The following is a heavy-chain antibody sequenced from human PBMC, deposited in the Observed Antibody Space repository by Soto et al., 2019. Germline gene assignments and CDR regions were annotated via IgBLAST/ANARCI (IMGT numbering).Heavy chain of an antibody. CDR2: VFYTGLT. Sequence: SETLSLTCAVSGGSISGSYYYWGWLRRSPGKGPEGIGSVFYTGLTSYNPSLESRVSVSVDTSKNQFSLKVGGVSAADTAVDYCTTSQKGYNWNYFGHSGQVALVAV. CDR1: GGSISGSYYY. J-gene: IGHJ4*02. V-gene: IGHV4-39*03. CDR3: TTSQKGYNWNYFGH. D-gene: IGHD1-20*01.